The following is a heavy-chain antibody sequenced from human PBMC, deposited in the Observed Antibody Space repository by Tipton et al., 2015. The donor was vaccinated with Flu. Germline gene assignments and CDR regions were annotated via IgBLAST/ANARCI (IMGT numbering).Heavy chain of an antibody. V-gene: IGHV4-39*07. J-gene: IGHJ5*02. Sequence: TLSLTCTISGGSINSTTHYWGWVRQLPGRGLEWIETVFHSGLTYYNPSLRSRVSISADTSKNQFSLRMNSVTAADSATYYCARDFRPTSNWFDPWGPGTQVTVSS. CDR2: VFHSGLT. CDR1: GGSINSTTHY. CDR3: ARDFRPTSNWFDP.